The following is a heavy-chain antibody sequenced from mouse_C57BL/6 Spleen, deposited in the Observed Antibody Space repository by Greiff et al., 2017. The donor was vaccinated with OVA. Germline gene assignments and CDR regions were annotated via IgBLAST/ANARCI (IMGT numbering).Heavy chain of an antibody. CDR3: SRGSSSWYFDV. D-gene: IGHD1-1*01. V-gene: IGHV1-64*01. J-gene: IGHJ1*03. Sequence: VQLQQPGAELVKPGASVKLSCKASGYTFTSYWMHWVKQRPGQGLEWIGMIHPNSGSTNYNEKFKSKATLTVDKSSSTAYMQLSSLTSEDSAVYYCSRGSSSWYFDVWGTGTTVTVSS. CDR1: GYTFTSYW. CDR2: IHPNSGST.